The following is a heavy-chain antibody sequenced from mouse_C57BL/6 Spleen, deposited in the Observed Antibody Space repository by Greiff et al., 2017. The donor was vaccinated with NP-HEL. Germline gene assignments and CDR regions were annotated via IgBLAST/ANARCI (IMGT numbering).Heavy chain of an antibody. CDR2: ISNLAYSI. J-gene: IGHJ1*03. CDR1: GFTFSDYG. D-gene: IGHD2-5*01. CDR3: ARENYSNYEYFDV. V-gene: IGHV5-15*01. Sequence: EVMLVESGGGLVQPGGSPKLSCAASGFTFSDYGMAWVRQAPRKGPEWVAFISNLAYSIYYADTVTGRFTISRENAKNTLYLEMSSLRSEDTAMYYCARENYSNYEYFDVWGTGTTVTVSS.